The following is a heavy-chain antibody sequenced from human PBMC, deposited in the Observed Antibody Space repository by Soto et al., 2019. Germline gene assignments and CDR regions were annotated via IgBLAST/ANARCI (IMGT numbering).Heavy chain of an antibody. Sequence: GGSLRLSCAASASIFKGHGMHWVRQAPGKGLEWVAIIRYDGSDEHYGDSVKGRFTISRDNSKNMLYLQMNSLRAEDTAVYYCARDGVVATTFFGVLDYWGQGTLVTVSS. CDR3: ARDGVVATTFFGVLDY. J-gene: IGHJ4*02. CDR2: IRYDGSDE. D-gene: IGHD1-26*01. CDR1: ASIFKGHG. V-gene: IGHV3-33*08.